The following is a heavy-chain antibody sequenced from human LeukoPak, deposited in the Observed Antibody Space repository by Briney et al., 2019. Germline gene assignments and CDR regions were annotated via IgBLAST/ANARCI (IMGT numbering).Heavy chain of an antibody. CDR3: ARDQGAFDM. CDR1: GGSISTSSYY. J-gene: IGHJ3*02. CDR2: IYYSGNT. Sequence: PSETLSLTCTVSGGSISTSSYYWGWIRQPPGKGLEWIGSIYYSGNTYYNPSLKSRVAISVDTSNNQFSLELSSVTAADTAVYYCARDQGAFDMWGQGTMVTVSS. V-gene: IGHV4-39*07.